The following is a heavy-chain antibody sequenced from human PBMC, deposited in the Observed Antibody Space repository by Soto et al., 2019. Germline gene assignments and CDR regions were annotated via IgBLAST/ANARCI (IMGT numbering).Heavy chain of an antibody. CDR1: GGSISSYY. V-gene: IGHV4-59*01. CDR2: IYYSGST. D-gene: IGHD3-3*01. J-gene: IGHJ6*03. CDR3: ARERAQTQPTGYYDFWSGITRKSEYYYYYYMDV. Sequence: SETLSLTCTVSGGSISSYYWSWIRQPPGKGLEWIGYIYYSGSTNYNPSLKSRVTISVDTSKNQFSLKLSSVTAADTAVYYCARERAQTQPTGYYDFWSGITRKSEYYYYYYMDVWGKGTTVTVSS.